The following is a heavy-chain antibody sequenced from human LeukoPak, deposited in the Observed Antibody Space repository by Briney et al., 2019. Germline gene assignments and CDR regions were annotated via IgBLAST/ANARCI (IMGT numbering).Heavy chain of an antibody. J-gene: IGHJ4*02. Sequence: ASVKVSCKASGYTFTGYYMHWVRQAPGQGLEWMGKINPSDGSTRYAQKFRGRVTMTRDMSTSTVYMELSSLRSEDTAVYYCASSFYDLLVYFDYWGQGTLVTVSS. CDR3: ASSFYDLLVYFDY. CDR1: GYTFTGYY. V-gene: IGHV1-46*01. D-gene: IGHD5/OR15-5a*01. CDR2: INPSDGST.